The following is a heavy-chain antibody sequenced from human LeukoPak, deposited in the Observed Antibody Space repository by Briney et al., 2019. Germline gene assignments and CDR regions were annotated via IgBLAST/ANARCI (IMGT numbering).Heavy chain of an antibody. CDR3: VRDRNWGFDY. D-gene: IGHD7-27*01. CDR2: INTKSKTI. J-gene: IGHJ4*02. CDR1: GFAFNTYN. Sequence: GGSLRLSCADSGFAFNTYNIKWVRQAPGKGLEWLSFINTKSKTIYYADSVKGRFTISRDNAKNSLYLQMNSLIAEDTALYYCVRDRNWGFDYWGQGTLVTVSS. V-gene: IGHV3-48*01.